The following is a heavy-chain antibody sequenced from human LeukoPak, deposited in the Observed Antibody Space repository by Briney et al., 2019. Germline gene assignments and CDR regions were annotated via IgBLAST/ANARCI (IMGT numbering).Heavy chain of an antibody. Sequence: SQTLSLTCTVSGGSISSGGYYWSWIRQHPGKGLEWIGYIYYSGSTYYNPSLKSRVTISVDTSKNQFSLKLSSVTAADTAVYYCARRSCTGNSCYFDYWGQGTLVTVSS. CDR3: ARRSCTGNSCYFDY. CDR2: IYYSGST. J-gene: IGHJ4*02. D-gene: IGHD2-8*02. CDR1: GGSISSGGYY. V-gene: IGHV4-31*03.